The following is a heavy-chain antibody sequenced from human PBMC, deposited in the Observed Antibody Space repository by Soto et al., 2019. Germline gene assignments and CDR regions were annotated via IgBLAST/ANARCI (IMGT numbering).Heavy chain of an antibody. D-gene: IGHD4-17*01. J-gene: IGHJ4*02. CDR3: AIHKNVYGDTREY. CDR1: GGSFSGYY. Sequence: QVQLQQWGAGLLKPSETLSLTCAVSGGSFSGYYWYWIRQPPGKGLEWIGEINHSGSTNYNPSLNSRATISVDSSKNQFALNRSSVTAADTAVYYCAIHKNVYGDTREYCGQGTLVTVSS. CDR2: INHSGST. V-gene: IGHV4-34*01.